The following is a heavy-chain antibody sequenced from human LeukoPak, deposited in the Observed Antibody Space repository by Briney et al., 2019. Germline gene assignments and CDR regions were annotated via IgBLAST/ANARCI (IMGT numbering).Heavy chain of an antibody. Sequence: SETLSLTCTVSGVSISSSSYYWGWIRQPPGRGLEWIGSIYYSGSTYSNPSLKSRVTISVATSKNQFSLKLSSVAAAATADYYCAREVRAVARADYWGQGTLATVSS. CDR1: GVSISSSSYY. D-gene: IGHD5-12*01. J-gene: IGHJ4*02. V-gene: IGHV4-39*07. CDR3: AREVRAVARADY. CDR2: IYYSGST.